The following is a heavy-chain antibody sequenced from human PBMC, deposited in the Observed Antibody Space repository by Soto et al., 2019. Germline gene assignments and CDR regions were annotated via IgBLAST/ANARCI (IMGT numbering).Heavy chain of an antibody. CDR1: GFIFSGSA. D-gene: IGHD2-2*02. V-gene: IGHV3-73*02. CDR2: IRSRANNYAT. CDR3: RRGPEAAIGDYCYHGMDV. J-gene: IGHJ6*02. Sequence: EVQLVESGGGLVQPGGSLKLSCTASGFIFSGSAIHWVRQASGKGLEWVGRIRSRANNYATSSAASVKGRFFFSRDDSKHTAYLQLNTLRTEETAVYYCRRGPEAAIGDYCYHGMDVWGQGTTVTFSS.